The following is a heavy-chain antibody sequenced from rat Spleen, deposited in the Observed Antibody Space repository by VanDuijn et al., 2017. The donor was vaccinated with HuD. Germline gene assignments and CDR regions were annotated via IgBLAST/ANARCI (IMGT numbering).Heavy chain of an antibody. V-gene: IGHV5-22*01. Sequence: EVQLVESGGGLVQPGRSLKLSCAASGFTFSDYYMAWVRQAPKKGLEWVASITETGDKSYYADSVKGRFTFSRDNTKNTLYLQMNSLTSADTATYYCTRGSLGSGRLNWFVYWGQGTLVTVSS. J-gene: IGHJ3*01. D-gene: IGHD4-6*01. CDR1: GFTFSDYY. CDR2: ITETGDKS. CDR3: TRGSLGSGRLNWFVY.